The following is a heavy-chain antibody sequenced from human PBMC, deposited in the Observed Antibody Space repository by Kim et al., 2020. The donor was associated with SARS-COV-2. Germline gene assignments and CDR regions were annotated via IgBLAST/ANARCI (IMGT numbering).Heavy chain of an antibody. CDR3: AREAQGGDGLDS. D-gene: IGHD1-26*01. CDR1: GYKFSYNG. V-gene: IGHV1-18*01. Sequence: ASVKVSCKTSGYKFSYNGIGWVLQAPGQGLEWMGWFTAYFGRTVYAENFQGRLTMTTDTSTSTAYMELRSLTSDDTAIYYCAREAQGGDGLDSWGQGTLVTVSA. J-gene: IGHJ4*02. CDR2: FTAYFGRT.